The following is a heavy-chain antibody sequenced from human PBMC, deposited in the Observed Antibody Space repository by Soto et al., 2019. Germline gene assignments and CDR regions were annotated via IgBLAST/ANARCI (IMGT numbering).Heavy chain of an antibody. CDR1: GGSISSYY. CDR3: ARARIQLWSGDFDY. CDR2: IYYSGST. D-gene: IGHD5-18*01. J-gene: IGHJ4*02. V-gene: IGHV4-59*01. Sequence: SETLSLTCTVSGGSISSYYWSWIRQPPGKGLEWIGYIYYSGSTNYNPSLKSRVTISVDTSKNHFSLKLSSVTAADTAVYYCARARIQLWSGDFDYWGQGTLVTVSS.